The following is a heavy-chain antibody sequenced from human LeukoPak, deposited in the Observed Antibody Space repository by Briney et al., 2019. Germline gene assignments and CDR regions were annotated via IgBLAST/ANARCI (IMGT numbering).Heavy chain of an antibody. Sequence: PGGSLRLSCAASGFTFSDYYTSWIRQAPGKGLERISYIRSRDTYSNYADSVKGRFTLSRDDVENSLYLQMNSLRVEDTAVYYCARSLRRDCDSTSCWAALDIWGHGTMVTVSS. CDR1: GFTFSDYY. CDR3: ARSLRRDCDSTSCWAALDI. J-gene: IGHJ3*02. V-gene: IGHV3-11*03. D-gene: IGHD2-2*01. CDR2: IRSRDTYS.